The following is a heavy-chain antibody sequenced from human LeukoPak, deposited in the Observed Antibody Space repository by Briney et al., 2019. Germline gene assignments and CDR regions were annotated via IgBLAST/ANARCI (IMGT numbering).Heavy chain of an antibody. V-gene: IGHV3-7*01. CDR2: IKQDGSEK. J-gene: IGHJ1*01. Sequence: GGSLRLSCAASGFTFSNYWMSWVRQAPGKGLEWVANIKQDGSEKYYVDSVKGRFTISRDNAKNSLYLQMNSLRAEDTAVYYCARDLRARPWPDWGQGTLVTVSS. CDR1: GFTFSNYW. D-gene: IGHD6-6*01. CDR3: ARDLRARPWPD.